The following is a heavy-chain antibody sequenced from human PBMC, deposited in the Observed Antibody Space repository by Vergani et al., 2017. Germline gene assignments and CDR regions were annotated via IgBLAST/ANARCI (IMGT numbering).Heavy chain of an antibody. D-gene: IGHD5-24*01. CDR3: ARDPRDGYNYWYFDL. V-gene: IGHV4-39*07. CDR1: GGSISSSSYY. Sequence: QLQLQESGPGLVKPSETLSLTCTVSGGSISSSSYYWGWIRQPPGKGLEWIGSIYYSGSTYYNPSLKSRVTISVDTSKNQFSLKLSSVTAADTAVYYCARDPRDGYNYWYFDLWGRGTPVTVSS. CDR2: IYYSGST. J-gene: IGHJ2*01.